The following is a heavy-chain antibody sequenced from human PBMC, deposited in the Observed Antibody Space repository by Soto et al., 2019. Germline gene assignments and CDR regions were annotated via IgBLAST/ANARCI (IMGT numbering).Heavy chain of an antibody. CDR2: INPNSGGT. Sequence: ASVKVSCKASGYTFTGYYMHWVRQAPGQGLEWMGWINPNSGGTNYAQKFQGRVTMTRDTSISTAYMELSRLRSDDTAVYYCARNREKRQGWLQLWSPYNYYGIDVWGQGTTVTVSS. CDR3: ARNREKRQGWLQLWSPYNYYGIDV. J-gene: IGHJ6*02. CDR1: GYTFTGYY. V-gene: IGHV1-2*02. D-gene: IGHD5-18*01.